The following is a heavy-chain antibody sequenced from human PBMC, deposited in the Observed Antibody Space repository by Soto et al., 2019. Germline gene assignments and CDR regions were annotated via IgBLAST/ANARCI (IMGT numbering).Heavy chain of an antibody. V-gene: IGHV3-11*01. D-gene: IGHD3-10*01. Sequence: QVQLVESGGGLVKPGGSLRLSCTASGFTFTDQYMTWIRQAPGKGLERVSYINSGGSNIYYADSVRGRFTISRDNAKNSLYLKMSRVRAEHPALYYSTRDIRGANWGQGTLVSVSS. CDR2: INSGGSNI. J-gene: IGHJ4*02. CDR3: TRDIRGAN. CDR1: GFTFTDQY.